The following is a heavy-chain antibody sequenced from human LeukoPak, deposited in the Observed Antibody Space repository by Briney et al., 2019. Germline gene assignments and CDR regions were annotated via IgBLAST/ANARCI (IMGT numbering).Heavy chain of an antibody. CDR2: INHSGST. D-gene: IGHD3-10*01. J-gene: IGHJ4*02. Sequence: SETLSLTCTVSGGSISSHYWSWIRQPPGKGLEWIGEINHSGSTNYNPSLKSRVTISVDTSKNQFSLKLSSVTAADTAVYYCARGPPYYGSGRCFDYWGQGTLVTVSS. V-gene: IGHV4-34*01. CDR3: ARGPPYYGSGRCFDY. CDR1: GGSISSHY.